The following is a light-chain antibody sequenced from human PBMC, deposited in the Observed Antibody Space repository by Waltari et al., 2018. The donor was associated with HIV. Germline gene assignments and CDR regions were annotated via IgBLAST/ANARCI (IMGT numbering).Light chain of an antibody. CDR1: QSFLHSNGYNY. CDR3: MQALQTPWT. Sequence: DIILTQSPLSLPATPGEPASISCRSNQSFLHSNGYNYLDWYLQKPGQSPPLLISLGSDRASGVPDRFSGSGAGTDCFVKISRVEAEDVGVYYCMQALQTPWTFGQGTKVEIK. V-gene: IGKV2-28*01. J-gene: IGKJ1*01. CDR2: LGS.